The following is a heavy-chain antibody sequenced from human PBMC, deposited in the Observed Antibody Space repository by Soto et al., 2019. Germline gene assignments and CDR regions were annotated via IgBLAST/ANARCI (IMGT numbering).Heavy chain of an antibody. CDR2: INAGNGNT. D-gene: IGHD6-19*01. V-gene: IGHV1-3*01. Sequence: QVQLVQSGAEVKKPGASVKVSCKASGYTFTSYAMHWVRQAPGQRLEWMGWINAGNGNTKYSQKFQGRVTITRDTSASTAYLELSSLRSEDTAVYYCARSPGSGGMDVWGQGTTVTVSS. CDR1: GYTFTSYA. J-gene: IGHJ6*02. CDR3: ARSPGSGGMDV.